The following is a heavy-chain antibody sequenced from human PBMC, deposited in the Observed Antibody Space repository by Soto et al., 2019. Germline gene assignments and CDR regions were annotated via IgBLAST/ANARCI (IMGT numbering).Heavy chain of an antibody. CDR2: AHHSGRT. Sequence: QVQLQESGPGLVKPSGTLSLTCTVSGGSMSSSNWWNWVRQSPGKGLEWIGEAHHSGRTNYNPSLKSRVTISVDKSKNHFSLKLSPVTAEDTAVYYCARSEATGLDYWGQGTLVTVSS. CDR3: ARSEATGLDY. V-gene: IGHV4-4*02. J-gene: IGHJ4*02. D-gene: IGHD1-26*01. CDR1: GGSMSSSNW.